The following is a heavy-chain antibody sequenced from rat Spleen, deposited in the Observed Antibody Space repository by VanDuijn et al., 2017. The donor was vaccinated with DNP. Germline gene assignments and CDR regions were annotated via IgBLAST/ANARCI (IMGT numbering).Heavy chain of an antibody. D-gene: IGHD1-11*01. J-gene: IGHJ2*01. Sequence: EVQLVESGGGLVQPGRSLKVSCVASGFTFSRNAMAWVRQAPTKGLEWVASISPSGGSTYYRDSVKGRFTISRDNAKSTLYLQMDSLRSEDTATYYCAQTTEGIPDYWGQGVMVTVSS. CDR2: ISPSGGST. V-gene: IGHV5-25*01. CDR1: GFTFSRNA. CDR3: AQTTEGIPDY.